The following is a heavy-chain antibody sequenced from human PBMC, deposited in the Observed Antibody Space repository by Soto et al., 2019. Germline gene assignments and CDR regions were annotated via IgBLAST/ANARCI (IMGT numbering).Heavy chain of an antibody. CDR2: ISGGGSIT. V-gene: IGHV3-23*01. Sequence: GGSLRLSCAASGFTFTNYAMTWVRQAPGKGLEWVSTISGGGSITYYADSLKGRFTISRDNSKNTLYLQMNSLRAEDTAVYYCARDGYTHSWSVYYYYYYGMDVWGQGTTVTVSS. CDR1: GFTFTNYA. D-gene: IGHD6-13*01. CDR3: ARDGYTHSWSVYYYYYYGMDV. J-gene: IGHJ6*02.